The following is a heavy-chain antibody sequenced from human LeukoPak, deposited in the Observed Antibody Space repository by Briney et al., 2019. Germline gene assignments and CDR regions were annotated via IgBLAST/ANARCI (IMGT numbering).Heavy chain of an antibody. V-gene: IGHV5-51*01. J-gene: IGHJ4*02. D-gene: IGHD2-2*02. CDR1: GYSFTSYW. CDR3: ARHGNSGRYCSSSSCYSLY. Sequence: GESLKISCKGSGYSFTSYWIGWVRQMPGKGLEWMGIIYPGDSDTRYSPSLQGQVTIPADKSISTASLQWSSLKASDTAMYYCARHGNSGRYCSSSSCYSLYWGQGTLVTVSS. CDR2: IYPGDSDT.